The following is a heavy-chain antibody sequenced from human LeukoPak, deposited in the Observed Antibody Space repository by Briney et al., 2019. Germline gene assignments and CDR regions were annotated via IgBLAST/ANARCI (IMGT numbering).Heavy chain of an antibody. Sequence: KSSETLSLTCTVSGGSISSYYWSWIRQPPGKGLEWIGYIYYSGSTNYNPSLKSRVTISVDTSKNQFSLKLSSVTAADTAVYYCARCQEDYVWGSYRYTYWFDPWGQGTLVTVSS. V-gene: IGHV4-59*01. CDR3: ARCQEDYVWGSYRYTYWFDP. CDR2: IYYSGST. D-gene: IGHD3-16*02. J-gene: IGHJ5*02. CDR1: GGSISSYY.